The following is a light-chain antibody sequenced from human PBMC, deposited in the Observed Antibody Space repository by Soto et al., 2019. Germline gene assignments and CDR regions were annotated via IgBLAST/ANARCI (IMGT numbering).Light chain of an antibody. Sequence: EIVWTHSPVTLSFSSVERATLSCGAIQSVSSSYLAWYQQKPGLAPRLLIYDASSRATGIPDRFSGSGSGTDFTLTISRLEPEDFAVYYCQQYGSSPPITFGQGTRLEIK. V-gene: IGKV3D-20*01. CDR1: QSVSSSY. CDR3: QQYGSSPPIT. CDR2: DAS. J-gene: IGKJ5*01.